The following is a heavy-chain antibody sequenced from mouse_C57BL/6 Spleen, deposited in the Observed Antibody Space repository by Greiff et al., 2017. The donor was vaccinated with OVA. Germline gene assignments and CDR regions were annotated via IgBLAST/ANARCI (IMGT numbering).Heavy chain of an antibody. CDR3: ASSLRRGYFDY. CDR2: IRNKANGYTT. Sequence: EVKLVESGGGLVQPGGSLSLSCAASGFTFTDYYMSWVRQPPGKALEWLGFIRNKANGYTTEYSASVKGRFTISRDNSQSILYLQMNALRAEDSATYYCASSLRRGYFDYWGQGTTLTVSS. CDR1: GFTFTDYY. J-gene: IGHJ2*01. D-gene: IGHD1-2*01. V-gene: IGHV7-3*01.